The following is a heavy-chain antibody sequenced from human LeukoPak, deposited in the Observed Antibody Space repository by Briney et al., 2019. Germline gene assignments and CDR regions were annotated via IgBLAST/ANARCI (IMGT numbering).Heavy chain of an antibody. J-gene: IGHJ4*02. Sequence: SETLSLTCTVSGGSIRSSYYYWGWIRQPPGKGLEWIGSIYDSGSTYYNPSLKSRVTISVDTSKNQFSLRLSSVTAADTAVYYCASLSKYYYESRGFFDYWGQGTLVTVSS. CDR1: GGSIRSSYYY. D-gene: IGHD3-22*01. CDR2: IYDSGST. V-gene: IGHV4-39*01. CDR3: ASLSKYYYESRGFFDY.